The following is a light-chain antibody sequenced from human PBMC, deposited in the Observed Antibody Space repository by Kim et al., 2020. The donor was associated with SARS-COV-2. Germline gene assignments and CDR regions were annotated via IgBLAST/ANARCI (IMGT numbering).Light chain of an antibody. J-gene: IGLJ3*02. V-gene: IGLV3-1*01. CDR2: QTF. Sequence: SVSKGQTASITCSGDKLGFKYVSWYRQKPGQSPLLVIYQTFKRPSGIPERFSGSNSGNTASLIISGTQPLDEADYYCQAWDRNTVLFGGGTQLTVL. CDR3: QAWDRNTVL. CDR1: KLGFKY.